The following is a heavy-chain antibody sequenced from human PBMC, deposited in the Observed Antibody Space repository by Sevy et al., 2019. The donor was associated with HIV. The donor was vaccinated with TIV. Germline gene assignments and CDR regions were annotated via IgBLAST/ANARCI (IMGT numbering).Heavy chain of an antibody. J-gene: IGHJ4*02. V-gene: IGHV1-46*01. CDR1: GYTFTSYD. CDR3: ARVDSCGGDCYFSDY. D-gene: IGHD2-21*01. CDR2: ISPGAGGR. Sequence: ASVKVSCKASGYTFTSYDVQWVRQAPGQGLECMGIISPGAGGRNYAQTFQGRVTLTRDTSTTTVYMELSRLRYEDTAVYYCARVDSCGGDCYFSDYWGQGTLVTVSS.